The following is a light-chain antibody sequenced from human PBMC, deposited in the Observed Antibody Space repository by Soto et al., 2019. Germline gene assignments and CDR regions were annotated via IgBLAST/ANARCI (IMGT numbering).Light chain of an antibody. V-gene: IGKV1-27*01. J-gene: IGKJ1*01. CDR1: QGISNY. CDR2: AAS. Sequence: DIQMTQSPSSLSASVGDRVTITCQASQGISNYLVWYQQKPGKVPKLLIYAASTMQSGVPSRFSGSGSGTDFTLTISSLQPEDVATYYCQNYTGAPWTFGQGTKVEIK. CDR3: QNYTGAPWT.